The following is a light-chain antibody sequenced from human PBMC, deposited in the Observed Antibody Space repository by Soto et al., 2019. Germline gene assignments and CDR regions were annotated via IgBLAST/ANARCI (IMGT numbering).Light chain of an antibody. CDR3: QQYKTYTYT. J-gene: IGKJ2*01. CDR1: QSIDRR. CDR2: RAS. V-gene: IGKV1-5*03. Sequence: DIPMTQSPSTLSASVGDRVTITCRASQSIDRRLAWYQQKPGKAPKLLIYRASSLASGVPSRFSGSGSGTEFTLTISSLQPDDFTTYYCQQYKTYTYTFAQGTKLEIK.